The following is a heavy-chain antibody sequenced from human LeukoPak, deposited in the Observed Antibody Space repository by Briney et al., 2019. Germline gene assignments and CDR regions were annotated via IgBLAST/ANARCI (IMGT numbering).Heavy chain of an antibody. D-gene: IGHD3-3*01. CDR2: INPNSGGT. Sequence: ASVKVSCKASGYTFTGYYMHWLLQAPGQGLERMGWINPNSGGTNYAQKFQGRVTMTRDTSISTAYMELSRLRSDDTAVYYCARGPTYYDFWSASLGDWFDPWGQGTLVTVSS. CDR3: ARGPTYYDFWSASLGDWFDP. V-gene: IGHV1-2*02. J-gene: IGHJ5*02. CDR1: GYTFTGYY.